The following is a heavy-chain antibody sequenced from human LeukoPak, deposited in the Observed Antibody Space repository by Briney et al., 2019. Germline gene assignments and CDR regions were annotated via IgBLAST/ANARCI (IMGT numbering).Heavy chain of an antibody. V-gene: IGHV3-23*01. CDR3: AKDGLYYDGSEHVYYFDS. D-gene: IGHD3-22*01. CDR1: GFTFSRSA. CDR2: IIYSGGAT. J-gene: IGHJ4*02. Sequence: GGPLRLSCAASGFTFSRSAMTWLRQGPGTGLEFVASIIYSGGATYYADSVKGPFTISRDNSKNTLYLQMNSLRAEYTALYYCAKDGLYYDGSEHVYYFDSWGQGTLVTVSS.